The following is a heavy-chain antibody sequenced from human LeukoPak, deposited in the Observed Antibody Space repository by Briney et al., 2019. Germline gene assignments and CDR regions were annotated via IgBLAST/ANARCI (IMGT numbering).Heavy chain of an antibody. CDR3: AKDGYRGIAVALIYFDY. CDR1: GFTFSSYA. V-gene: IGHV3-23*01. D-gene: IGHD6-19*01. J-gene: IGHJ4*02. Sequence: PGGSLRPSCAASGFTFSSYAMSWGRQAPGKGLEWVSAISSSGGSTYYADSVKGRFTISRDNSKNTLYLQMNRLRAEDTDVDYCAKDGYRGIAVALIYFDYWGQGTLVTVSS. CDR2: ISSSGGST.